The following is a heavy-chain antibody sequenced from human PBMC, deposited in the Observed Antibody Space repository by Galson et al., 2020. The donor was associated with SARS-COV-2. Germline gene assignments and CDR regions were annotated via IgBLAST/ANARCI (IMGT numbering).Heavy chain of an antibody. D-gene: IGHD5-18*01. J-gene: IGHJ4*02. CDR2: INHSGST. V-gene: IGHV4-34*01. Sequence: SEALSLTCAVYGGSFSGYYWSWIRQPPGKGLEWIGEINHSGSTNYNPSLKSRVTISVDTSKNQFSLKLSSVTAADTAVYYCASGADTTMASLDYWSQGTLVIVSS. CDR3: ASGADTTMASLDY. CDR1: GGSFSGYY.